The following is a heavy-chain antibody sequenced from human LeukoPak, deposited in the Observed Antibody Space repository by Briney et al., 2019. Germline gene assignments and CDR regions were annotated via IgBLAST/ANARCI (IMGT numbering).Heavy chain of an antibody. CDR1: GFTFSTYW. D-gene: IGHD3-22*01. Sequence: GGSLRLSCAASGFTFSTYWMHWVRQAPGKGLEWVSGINWNGGSTGYADSVKGRFTISRDNAKNSLYLQMNSLRAGDTALYYCARERTYYYDSNPDYFDYWGQGTLVTVSS. J-gene: IGHJ4*02. V-gene: IGHV3-20*04. CDR3: ARERTYYYDSNPDYFDY. CDR2: INWNGGST.